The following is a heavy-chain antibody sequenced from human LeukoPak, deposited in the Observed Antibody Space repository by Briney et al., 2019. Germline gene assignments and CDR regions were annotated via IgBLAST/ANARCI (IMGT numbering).Heavy chain of an antibody. V-gene: IGHV1-18*01. D-gene: IGHD3-3*01. Sequence: ASVKLSCTVSGGTFTSYGISWVRHPPGQGLEWVGWISAYNGNTNYAQQLQGRVTMTTDTPTHKPYIAQRSLRSDHTAVYYFPSESYDFWSGYRHYFVYWGQGPLVTVSS. CDR3: PSESYDFWSGYRHYFVY. CDR2: ISAYNGNT. J-gene: IGHJ4*02. CDR1: GGTFTSYG.